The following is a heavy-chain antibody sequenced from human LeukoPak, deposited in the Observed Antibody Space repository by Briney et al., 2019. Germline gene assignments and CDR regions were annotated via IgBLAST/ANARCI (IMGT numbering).Heavy chain of an antibody. CDR2: IYSTGST. V-gene: IGHV4-4*07. CDR3: ARQGYTVSYYFLDY. Sequence: SETLSLTCDVSGGSVRSYWWGWVRQPAGKGLEWLGRIYSTGSTRFNPSLKSRLTLSIDTSTNQFSLKLTSVTAVDTAVYFCARQGYTVSYYFLDYWSQGTLVTVSS. CDR1: GGSVRSYW. D-gene: IGHD1-26*01. J-gene: IGHJ4*02.